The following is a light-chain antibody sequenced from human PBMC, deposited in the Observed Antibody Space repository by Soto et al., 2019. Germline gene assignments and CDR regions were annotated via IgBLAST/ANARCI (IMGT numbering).Light chain of an antibody. CDR3: SSYRTSNTYV. CDR1: SSDIGGYNY. Sequence: QSVLTQPASVSGSPGQTITISCTGTSSDIGGYNYVSWYQQHPGKAPKLIIYEVTNRPSGVSHRFSGSKSGNTAFLTISGLQAEDETDYHCSSYRTSNTYVFGTGDQGHRP. CDR2: EVT. V-gene: IGLV2-14*01. J-gene: IGLJ1*01.